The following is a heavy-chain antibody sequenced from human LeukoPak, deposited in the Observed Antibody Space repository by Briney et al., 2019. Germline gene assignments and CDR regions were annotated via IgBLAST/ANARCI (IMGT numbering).Heavy chain of an antibody. CDR3: ARDLHRFGELFSDAFDI. D-gene: IGHD3-10*01. V-gene: IGHV1-2*02. Sequence: ASVKVSCKASGGTFSSYAISWVRQAPGQGLEWMGWINPNSGGTNYAQKFQGRVTMTRDTSISTAYMELSRLRSDDTAVYYCARDLHRFGELFSDAFDIWGQGTMVTVSS. CDR2: INPNSGGT. CDR1: GGTFSSYA. J-gene: IGHJ3*02.